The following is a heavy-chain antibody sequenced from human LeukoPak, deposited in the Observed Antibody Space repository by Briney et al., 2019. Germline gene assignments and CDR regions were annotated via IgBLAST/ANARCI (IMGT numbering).Heavy chain of an antibody. CDR2: IFYSGST. CDR1: GVSISSYY. CDR3: ARHGSVSSGALV. D-gene: IGHD3-22*01. J-gene: IGHJ4*02. Sequence: SETLSLTCTVSGVSISSYYWSWIRQPPGKGLEWIGYIFYSGSTIYNPSLKSRVTISVDTSKNQFSLKLSSVTAEDTAVYYCARHGSVSSGALVWGQGTLVTVSS. V-gene: IGHV4-59*08.